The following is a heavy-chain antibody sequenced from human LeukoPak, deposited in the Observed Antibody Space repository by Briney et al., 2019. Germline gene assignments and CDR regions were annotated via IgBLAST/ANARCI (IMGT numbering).Heavy chain of an antibody. CDR2: IYYSGST. D-gene: IGHD6-19*01. V-gene: IGHV4-31*03. J-gene: IGHJ5*02. CDR3: ARDAYSSGWYPGA. Sequence: SETLPLTCTVSGGSVSSGGYYWSWIRQHPGKGLEWIGYIYYSGSTYYNPSLKSRVTITVDTSKNQFSLKLSSVTAADTAVYYCARDAYSSGWYPGAWGQGTLVTVSS. CDR1: GGSVSSGGYY.